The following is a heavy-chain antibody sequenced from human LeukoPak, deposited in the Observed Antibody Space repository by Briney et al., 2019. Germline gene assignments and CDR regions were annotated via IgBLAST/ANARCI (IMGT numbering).Heavy chain of an antibody. CDR1: GFPFSNYA. V-gene: IGHV3-23*01. CDR2: ITDGRSDT. J-gene: IGHJ4*02. Sequence: PGGSLRLSCAASGFPFSNYALSWVRQAPGKGLEWVSAITDGRSDTYYADSVKGRFTISRDNSRNTLHLQMNSLRAEDTAVYYCAKRVSGTTFYWGQGTLVTVSS. CDR3: AKRVSGTTFY. D-gene: IGHD1-1*01.